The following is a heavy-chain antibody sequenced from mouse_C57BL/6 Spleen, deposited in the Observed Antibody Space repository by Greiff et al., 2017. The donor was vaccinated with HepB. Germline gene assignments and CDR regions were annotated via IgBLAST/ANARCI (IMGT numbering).Heavy chain of an antibody. Sequence: VQLQQSGPELVKPGASVKIPCKASGYTFTDYNMDWVKQSHGKSLEWIGDINPNNGGTIYNQKFKGKATLTVDKSSSTAYMELRSLTSEDTAVYYCARRSSYYGSSYWYFDVWGTGTTVTVSS. J-gene: IGHJ1*03. CDR1: GYTFTDYN. V-gene: IGHV1-18*01. D-gene: IGHD1-1*01. CDR3: ARRSSYYGSSYWYFDV. CDR2: INPNNGGT.